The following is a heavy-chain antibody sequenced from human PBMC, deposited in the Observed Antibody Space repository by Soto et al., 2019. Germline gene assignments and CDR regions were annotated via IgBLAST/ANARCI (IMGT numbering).Heavy chain of an antibody. D-gene: IGHD3-10*01. CDR3: TTDLWVFYGSGSHP. CDR1: GFTFSNAW. CDR2: IKSKTDGGTT. Sequence: GSLRLSCAASGFTFSNAWMSWVRQAPGKGLEWVGRIKSKTDGGTTDYAAPVKGRFTISRDDSKNTLYLQMNSLKTEDTAVYYCTTDLWVFYGSGSHPWGQGTLVTVSS. J-gene: IGHJ5*02. V-gene: IGHV3-15*01.